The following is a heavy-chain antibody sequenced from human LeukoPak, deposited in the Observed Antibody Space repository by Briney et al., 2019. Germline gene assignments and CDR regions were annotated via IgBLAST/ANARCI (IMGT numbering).Heavy chain of an antibody. D-gene: IGHD2-21*02. Sequence: GGSLRLSCAASGFTFSSFEMNWVRQAPGKGLEWVSYIGTSGTVIYYADSLKGRFTISRDNGKNSLYLQMNSLRDEDTAVYYCARDRYCGGDCYSNAFDIWGQGTMVTVSS. CDR3: ARDRYCGGDCYSNAFDI. CDR1: GFTFSSFE. CDR2: IGTSGTVI. J-gene: IGHJ3*02. V-gene: IGHV3-48*03.